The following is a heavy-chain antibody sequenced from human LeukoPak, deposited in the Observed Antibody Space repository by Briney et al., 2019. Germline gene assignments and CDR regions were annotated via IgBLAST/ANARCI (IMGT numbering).Heavy chain of an antibody. V-gene: IGHV3-30*02. CDR1: GFTFSSYG. D-gene: IGHD2-2*01. CDR2: IRYDGSNK. Sequence: GGSLRLSCAASGFTFSSYGMHWVRQAPGKGLEWVAFIRYDGSNKYYADSVKGRFTISRDNSKNTLYLQMNSLRAEDTAVYYCAIGPAAMRSWFDPWGQGTLVTVSS. J-gene: IGHJ5*02. CDR3: AIGPAAMRSWFDP.